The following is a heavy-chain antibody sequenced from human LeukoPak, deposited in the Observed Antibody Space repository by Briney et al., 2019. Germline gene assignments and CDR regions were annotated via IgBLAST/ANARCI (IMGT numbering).Heavy chain of an antibody. CDR2: ISWYSGSI. J-gene: IGHJ6*02. CDR1: GFTCYNYA. CDR3: TKDMALESAGRMDA. D-gene: IGHD6-13*01. Sequence: GGSLRLSCTASGFTCYNYAMHWVRKAPGRGLEWVSSISWYSGSINYADSVKSRFTISRDNAKISLSLQMNSLRGEDTALYYCTKDMALESAGRMDAWGQGTRVTVSS. V-gene: IGHV3-9*01.